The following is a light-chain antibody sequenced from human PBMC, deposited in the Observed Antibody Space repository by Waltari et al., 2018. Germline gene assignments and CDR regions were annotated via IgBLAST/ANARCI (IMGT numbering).Light chain of an antibody. CDR3: AAWDDSLNGVV. Sequence: QSVLTQPPSASGRAGPRVSISCSGSTPNSAINTADWYRQLPGTAPQLLIYSNNQRPSGVPDRFSGSKSGTSASLAISGLQSEDEADYYCAAWDDSLNGVVFGGGTKLTV. CDR1: TPNSAINT. CDR2: SNN. J-gene: IGLJ2*01. V-gene: IGLV1-44*01.